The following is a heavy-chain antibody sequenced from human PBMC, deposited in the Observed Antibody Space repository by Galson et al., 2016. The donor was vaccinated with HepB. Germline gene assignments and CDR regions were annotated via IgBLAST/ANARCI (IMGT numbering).Heavy chain of an antibody. CDR2: IYYTGGT. V-gene: IGHV4-61*01. CDR1: GGSVSSETYY. D-gene: IGHD3-16*01. CDR3: ASELITFGGVIHIPDN. J-gene: IGHJ4*02. Sequence: ETLSLTCHVSGGSVSSETYYWSWIRQSPGKGLEWIGYIYYTGGTNYNPSLRSRVTISVDTSNNQFSLKLSSVTAADTAVYYWASELITFGGVIHIPDNWGQGTLVTVSS.